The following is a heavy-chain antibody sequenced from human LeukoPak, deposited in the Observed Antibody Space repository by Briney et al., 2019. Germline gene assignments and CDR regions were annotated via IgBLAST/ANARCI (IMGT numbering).Heavy chain of an antibody. D-gene: IGHD1-26*01. CDR1: SGSISNYY. V-gene: IGHV4-59*01. CDR3: ARERVGATGEEFDY. J-gene: IGHJ4*02. CDR2: IYYSGRT. Sequence: PSETLSLTCTVSSGSISNYYWSWIRQPPGKGLECIGYIYYSGRTNYNPSLKSRVTISVDTSKNQFSLKLSSVTAADTAVYYCARERVGATGEEFDYWGQGTLVTVSS.